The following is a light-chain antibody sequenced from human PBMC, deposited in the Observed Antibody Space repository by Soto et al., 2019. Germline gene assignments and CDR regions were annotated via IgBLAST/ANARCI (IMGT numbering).Light chain of an antibody. CDR1: QSFTSNY. Sequence: EIVLTQSPGTLSLSPGERATLSCRASQSFTSNYLAWYQQRPGQAPRLLIYGASTRATGIPDRFSGSGSGTDFTLTISRLDPEDFAVYYCQQYGSSPRTFGQGTKVEIK. V-gene: IGKV3-20*01. CDR2: GAS. CDR3: QQYGSSPRT. J-gene: IGKJ1*01.